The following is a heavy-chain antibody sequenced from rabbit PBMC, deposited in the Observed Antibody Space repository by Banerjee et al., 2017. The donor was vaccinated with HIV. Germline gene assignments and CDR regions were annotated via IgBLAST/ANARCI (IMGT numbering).Heavy chain of an antibody. CDR2: IYTGGGST. Sequence: QSLEESGGGLVKPGGTLTLTCKASGIDFNSNYYMCWVRQAPGKGLEWIGCIYTGGGSTYYASWAKGRFTVSITSSTTVTLQMTSQTAADTATYFCARNRDSGYSGYANGMDLWGPGTLVTVS. CDR3: ARNRDSGYSGYANGMDL. J-gene: IGHJ6*01. V-gene: IGHV1S40*01. D-gene: IGHD1-1*01. CDR1: GIDFNSNYY.